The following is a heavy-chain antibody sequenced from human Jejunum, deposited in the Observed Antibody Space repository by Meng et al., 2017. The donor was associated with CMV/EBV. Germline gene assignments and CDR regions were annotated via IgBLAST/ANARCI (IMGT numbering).Heavy chain of an antibody. Sequence: SGFAFSSHAMSWVRKVPGTRQEWVAGISGAGLATYYADSVKGRFTISRDNSNNTLFLQMNGLRGDDTAVYYCARDVGYTVTAPFDYWGQGSVVTVSS. CDR3: ARDVGYTVTAPFDY. CDR2: ISGAGLAT. CDR1: GFAFSSHA. V-gene: IGHV3-23*01. D-gene: IGHD5-18*01. J-gene: IGHJ4*02.